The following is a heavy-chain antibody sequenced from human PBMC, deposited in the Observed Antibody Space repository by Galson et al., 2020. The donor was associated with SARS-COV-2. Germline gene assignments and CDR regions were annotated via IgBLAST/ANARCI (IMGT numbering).Heavy chain of an antibody. V-gene: IGHV4-34*01. CDR3: ARQLAAAGIIDY. D-gene: IGHD6-13*01. J-gene: IGHJ4*02. CDR1: GGSFIGYY. Sequence: SETLSLTCAVDGGSFIGYYWSWIRQSPGKGLEWIGEVDHIGSTNYNPSLKSQVTISVDTSKTQFSLNLSSVTAADTAVYYCARQLAAAGIIDYWGQGTRVAVSS. CDR2: VDHIGST.